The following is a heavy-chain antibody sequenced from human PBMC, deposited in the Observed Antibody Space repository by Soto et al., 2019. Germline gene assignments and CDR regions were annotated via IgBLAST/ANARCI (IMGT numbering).Heavy chain of an antibody. CDR1: GFTFSTYN. Sequence: GGSLRLSCAASGFTFSTYNMNWIRQAPGKGLEWISHISSSSITIYDADSVKGRFTISRDNAKNSLYLQMNSLRAEDTAVYFCARPDRDGHTYDYWGQGTLVTVSS. V-gene: IGHV3-48*01. CDR2: ISSSSITI. CDR3: ARPDRDGHTYDY. J-gene: IGHJ4*01.